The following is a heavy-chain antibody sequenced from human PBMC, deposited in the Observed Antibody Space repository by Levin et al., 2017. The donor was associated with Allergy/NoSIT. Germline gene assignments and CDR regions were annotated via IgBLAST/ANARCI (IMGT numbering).Heavy chain of an antibody. CDR1: GFTFSNYA. CDR3: AVQRSPGIVDATMGFDY. J-gene: IGHJ4*02. Sequence: PGESLKISCEASGFTFSNYAMHWVRQAPGKGPEWVAVISYDGSGKYYADSVKGRFTISRDNSKNTLYLQVNSLKPEDTAVYYCAVQRSPGIVDATMGFDYWGQGTLVTVSS. V-gene: IGHV3-30-3*01. D-gene: IGHD1-26*01. CDR2: ISYDGSGK.